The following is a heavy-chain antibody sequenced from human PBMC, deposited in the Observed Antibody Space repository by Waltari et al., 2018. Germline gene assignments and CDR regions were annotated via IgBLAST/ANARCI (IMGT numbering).Heavy chain of an antibody. Sequence: QVQVQQWGAGLVKPSETLSLTCAVDGGSFSGYYWSCLRQPPGKALEWIGEIDHSGVTNYNPSLTSRATISVDTSRNQLSLKLTSVTAADTAIYYCALSRYGLASPKFDPWGQGTLVTVSS. CDR2: IDHSGVT. J-gene: IGHJ5*02. V-gene: IGHV4-34*02. D-gene: IGHD4-17*01. CDR1: GGSFSGYY. CDR3: ALSRYGLASPKFDP.